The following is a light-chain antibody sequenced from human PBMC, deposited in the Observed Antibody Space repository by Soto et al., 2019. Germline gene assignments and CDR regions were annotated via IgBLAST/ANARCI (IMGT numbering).Light chain of an antibody. CDR3: SSYTSSSTLYV. V-gene: IGLV2-14*03. CDR2: DVS. CDR1: SSDVGGYNY. J-gene: IGLJ1*01. Sequence: QSVLTQPASVSGSPGQSITIFCTGTSSDVGGYNYVSWYQQHPGSAPKLMIYDVSSRPSGVSNRFSGSKSGNTASLTISGLQAEDEADYYCSSYTSSSTLYVFGTGTKVTVL.